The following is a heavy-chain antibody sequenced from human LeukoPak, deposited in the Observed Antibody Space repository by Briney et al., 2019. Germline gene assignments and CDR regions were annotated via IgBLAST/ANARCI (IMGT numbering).Heavy chain of an antibody. J-gene: IGHJ6*03. CDR1: GFSFDDFA. CDR2: ITWDGGDV. D-gene: IGHD3-3*01. Sequence: PGGSLRLSCAASGFSFDDFAMYWVRQPPGKGLEFVSGITWDGGDVVYADSVRGRFTISRDNAKNSLYLQMNSLRLDDTALYFCSKGPYYHFSSGLDTGCMDAWGNGTKVIVS. CDR3: SKGPYYHFSSGLDTGCMDA. V-gene: IGHV3-9*01.